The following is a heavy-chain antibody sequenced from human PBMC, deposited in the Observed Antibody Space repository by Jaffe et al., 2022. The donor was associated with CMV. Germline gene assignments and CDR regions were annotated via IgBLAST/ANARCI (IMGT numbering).Heavy chain of an antibody. Sequence: EVQLVESGGGLVQPGGSLRLSCAASGFTVSSNYMSWVRQAPGKGLEWVSVIYSGGSTYYADSVKGRFTISRDNSKNTLYLQMNSLRAEDTAVYYCARRYCSSTSCYGYYFDYWGQGTLVTVSS. CDR3: ARRYCSSTSCYGYYFDY. J-gene: IGHJ4*02. CDR2: IYSGGST. D-gene: IGHD2-2*01. CDR1: GFTVSSNY. V-gene: IGHV3-66*04.